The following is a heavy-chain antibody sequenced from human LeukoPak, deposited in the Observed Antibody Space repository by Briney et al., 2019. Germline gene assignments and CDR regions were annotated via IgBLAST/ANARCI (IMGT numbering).Heavy chain of an antibody. J-gene: IGHJ3*02. V-gene: IGHV1-2*02. D-gene: IGHD2-15*01. Sequence: ASVKVSCKASGYTFTGYYMHWVRQAPGQGLEWMGSINPNSGGTNYAQKFQGRVTMTRDTSISTAYMELSRLRSDDTAVYYCARYVVVVAAGGEHDAFDIWGQGTMVTVSS. CDR2: INPNSGGT. CDR3: ARYVVVVAAGGEHDAFDI. CDR1: GYTFTGYY.